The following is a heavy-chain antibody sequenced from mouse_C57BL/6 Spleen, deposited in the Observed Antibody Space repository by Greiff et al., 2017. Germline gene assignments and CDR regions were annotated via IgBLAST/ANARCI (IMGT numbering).Heavy chain of an antibody. CDR3: ARLYYSNFYYYAMDY. J-gene: IGHJ4*01. CDR1: GFSLSTFGMG. Sequence: QVQLKESGPGILQPSQTLSLTCSFSGFSLSTFGMGVGWIRQPSGKGLEWLAHIWWDDDKYYNPALKSRLTSSKATSKNQVFLKIANVDTADTATYYCARLYYSNFYYYAMDYWGQGTSVTVSS. V-gene: IGHV8-8*01. CDR2: IWWDDDK. D-gene: IGHD2-5*01.